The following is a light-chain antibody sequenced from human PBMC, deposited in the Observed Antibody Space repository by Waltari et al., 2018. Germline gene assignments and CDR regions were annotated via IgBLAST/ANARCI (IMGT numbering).Light chain of an antibody. Sequence: DIQMTQSPSTLSASVGDRVTIPCRASQSVTSWLAWYQQRPGKAPNLLVYDASNLQSGVPSRFSGSGSGTEFTLTISSLQPYDFATYYCQQYDTYPYTFGQGTKLEI. J-gene: IGKJ2*01. CDR1: QSVTSW. V-gene: IGKV1-5*01. CDR2: DAS. CDR3: QQYDTYPYT.